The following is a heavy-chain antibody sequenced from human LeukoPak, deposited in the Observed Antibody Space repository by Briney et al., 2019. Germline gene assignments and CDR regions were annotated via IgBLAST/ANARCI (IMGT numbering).Heavy chain of an antibody. CDR3: ARHYAGFGELNWFDA. CDR2: INHSGST. Sequence: SETLSLTCAVYGGSFSGYYWSWIRQPPGKGLEWIGEINHSGSTNYNPSLKSRVTISVDTSKNQFSLKLSSVTAADTAVYYCARHYAGFGELNWFDAWGQGTLVTVSS. V-gene: IGHV4-34*01. J-gene: IGHJ5*02. D-gene: IGHD3-10*01. CDR1: GGSFSGYY.